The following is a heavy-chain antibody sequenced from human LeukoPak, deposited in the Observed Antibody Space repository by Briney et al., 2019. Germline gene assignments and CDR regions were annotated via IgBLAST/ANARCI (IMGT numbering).Heavy chain of an antibody. Sequence: GGSLRLSCAASGFTFNNYAMRWVRQAPGKGLEWVSVISGSGGRTYYANSVKGRFTISRDNSKNTLYLQMGSLRAEDMAVYYCARVRNSGSYFGAFDIWGQGTMVTVSS. V-gene: IGHV3-23*01. D-gene: IGHD1-26*01. CDR1: GFTFNNYA. CDR2: ISGSGGRT. J-gene: IGHJ3*02. CDR3: ARVRNSGSYFGAFDI.